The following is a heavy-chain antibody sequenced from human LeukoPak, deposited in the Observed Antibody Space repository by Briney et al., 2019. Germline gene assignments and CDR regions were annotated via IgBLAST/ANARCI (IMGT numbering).Heavy chain of an antibody. CDR3: AKDMRDYYDTDDAFDI. CDR1: GFTFDDYA. D-gene: IGHD3-22*01. J-gene: IGHJ3*02. CDR2: ISWNSGSI. V-gene: IGHV3-9*01. Sequence: GGSLRLSCAASGFTFDDYAMHWVRQAPGKGLEWVSGISWNSGSIGYADSVKGRFTISRDNAKNSLYLQMNSLRAEDTALYYCAKDMRDYYDTDDAFDIWGQGTMVTVSS.